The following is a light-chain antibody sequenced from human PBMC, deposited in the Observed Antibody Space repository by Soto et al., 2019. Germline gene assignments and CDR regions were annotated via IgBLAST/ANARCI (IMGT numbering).Light chain of an antibody. Sequence: EIVMTQSPATLSVSPGERATLSCRASQSVSSNLAWYQQKPGQAPRLLIYGASTRATGIPARFSGSGSGTELTPTVSSLQSEDFAVYCCQQYNNWPPLTFGGGTKVEIK. CDR3: QQYNNWPPLT. V-gene: IGKV3-15*01. J-gene: IGKJ4*01. CDR1: QSVSSN. CDR2: GAS.